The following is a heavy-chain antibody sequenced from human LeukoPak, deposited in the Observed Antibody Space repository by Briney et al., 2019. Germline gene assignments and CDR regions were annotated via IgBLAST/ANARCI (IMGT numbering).Heavy chain of an antibody. Sequence: GESLKISCQASGYSFTNYWIGWVRHMPGRGLECMGIIYPGASDTSYSPSFQGQVTISADKSISTAYLQWNSLKASDTAMYYCARRSTSAAGYDYWGLGTLVSVSS. V-gene: IGHV5-51*01. CDR2: IYPGASDT. CDR1: GYSFTNYW. D-gene: IGHD6-13*01. CDR3: ARRSTSAAGYDY. J-gene: IGHJ4*02.